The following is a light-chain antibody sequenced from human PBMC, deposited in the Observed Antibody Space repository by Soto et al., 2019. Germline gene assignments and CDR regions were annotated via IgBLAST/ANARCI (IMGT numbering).Light chain of an antibody. V-gene: IGLV2-8*01. J-gene: IGLJ1*01. Sequence: QSVLTQPPSASGSPGQSVTISYTGTSSDVGGYIFVSWYQQHPGKVPKLIIYDVNKRPSGVPDRFSGSKYGNTVSLTVSGLQAEDEGDYYCVSFAGGTYVFGTGTKVTVL. CDR3: VSFAGGTYV. CDR1: SSDVGGYIF. CDR2: DVN.